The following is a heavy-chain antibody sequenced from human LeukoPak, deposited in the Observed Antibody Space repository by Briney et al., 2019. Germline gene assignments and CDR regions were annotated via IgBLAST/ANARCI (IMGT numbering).Heavy chain of an antibody. CDR2: ISGSGSST. J-gene: IGHJ6*03. Sequence: GGSLRLSCAASGFTFSIYDMSWVGQAPGTGVEWVSLISGSGSSTHYADSVKGRFTISRDNSKNRLYLQMNSLRVEDTAVYYCGRAMDVWGKGTTVTISS. V-gene: IGHV3-23*01. CDR3: GRAMDV. CDR1: GFTFSIYD.